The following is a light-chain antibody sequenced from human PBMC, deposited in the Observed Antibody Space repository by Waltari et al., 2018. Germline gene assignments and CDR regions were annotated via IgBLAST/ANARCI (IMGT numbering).Light chain of an antibody. J-gene: IGKJ4*01. CDR1: QSIGSS. CDR3: QQCNSYLLT. Sequence: DIQMTQSPSTLSASVGDRVTITCRASQSIGSSFAWYQQKPGKAPKVVIYEASCLESGVPSRFSGSGSGTEFTLTISSLQPDDFATYYCQQCNSYLLTFGGGTKVEIK. V-gene: IGKV1-5*03. CDR2: EAS.